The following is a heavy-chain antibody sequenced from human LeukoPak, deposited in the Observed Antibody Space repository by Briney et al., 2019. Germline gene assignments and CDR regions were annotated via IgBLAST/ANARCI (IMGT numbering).Heavy chain of an antibody. V-gene: IGHV3-23*01. CDR1: GFTFSSYA. CDR3: AKDLLRFGELLCGGYFDY. Sequence: GGSLRLSCAASGFTFSSYAMSWVRQAPGKGLEWVSAISGSGGSTYYADSVKGRFTISRDNSKNTLYLQMNSLRAEDTAVYYCAKDLLRFGELLCGGYFDYWGQGTLVTVSS. D-gene: IGHD3-10*01. J-gene: IGHJ4*02. CDR2: ISGSGGST.